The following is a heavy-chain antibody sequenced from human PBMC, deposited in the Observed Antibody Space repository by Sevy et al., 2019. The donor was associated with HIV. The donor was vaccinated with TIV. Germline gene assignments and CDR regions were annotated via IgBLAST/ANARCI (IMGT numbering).Heavy chain of an antibody. Sequence: GGSLRLSCAASGFTLSRDGMHWVHQAPGKGLEWVAVISYDGSNKYYADSVKGRFTISRDISENTLYLHMNSLRAEDTAVYYCAKDGGQVVASRFSSSWHFDYWGQGTLVTVSS. J-gene: IGHJ4*02. CDR3: AKDGGQVVASRFSSSWHFDY. CDR1: GFTLSRDG. CDR2: ISYDGSNK. D-gene: IGHD6-13*01. V-gene: IGHV3-30*18.